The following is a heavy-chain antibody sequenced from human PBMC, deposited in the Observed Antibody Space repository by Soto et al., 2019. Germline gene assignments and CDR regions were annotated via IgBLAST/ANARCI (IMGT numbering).Heavy chain of an antibody. Sequence: QLQLQESGPGLVKPSETLSLTCTVSGGSISSSSYYWGWIRQPPGKGLEWIGSIYYSGSTYYNPSLKSRVTISVDTSKNHFSLKLISVPAADTAVYYCATQEVGGSYVYPFDPWGQGTLVTVSS. J-gene: IGHJ5*02. CDR1: GGSISSSSYY. V-gene: IGHV4-39*02. CDR2: IYYSGST. CDR3: ATQEVGGSYVYPFDP. D-gene: IGHD1-26*01.